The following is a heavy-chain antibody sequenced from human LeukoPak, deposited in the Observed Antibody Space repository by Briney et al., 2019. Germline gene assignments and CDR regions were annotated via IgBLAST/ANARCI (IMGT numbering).Heavy chain of an antibody. D-gene: IGHD5-12*01. CDR1: GFTFNSYC. CDR3: ARFHSAYDFEGFDY. CDR2: IKQDGSET. V-gene: IGHV3-7*03. Sequence: TGGSLRLSCGASGFTFNSYCMSWVRQAPGKGPEWVANIKQDGSETYYVDSVKGRFTISRDNAKNSLYPQMNSLRAEDTAVYYCARFHSAYDFEGFDYWGQGTLVTVSS. J-gene: IGHJ4*02.